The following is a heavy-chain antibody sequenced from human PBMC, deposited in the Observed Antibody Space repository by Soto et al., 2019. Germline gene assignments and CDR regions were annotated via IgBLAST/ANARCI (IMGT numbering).Heavy chain of an antibody. CDR3: AKGGLVRGIFHGWFDP. Sequence: QVQLQQSGPGLVKPSQTLSLTCGISGYSVSSNTAGWSWIRQSPSRGLEWLGRAYYRSKWYYDYAVSVMCRITINPDTSKTQFYLHLNSVTPEDTAVYYCAKGGLVRGIFHGWFDPWGQGTLVTVSS. D-gene: IGHD3-10*01. CDR2: AYYRSKWYY. J-gene: IGHJ5*02. V-gene: IGHV6-1*01. CDR1: GYSVSSNTAG.